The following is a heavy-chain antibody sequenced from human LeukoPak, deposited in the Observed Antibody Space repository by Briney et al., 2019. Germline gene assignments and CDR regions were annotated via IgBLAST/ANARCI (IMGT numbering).Heavy chain of an antibody. CDR3: ARAPRFLEWLFDY. Sequence: TLSLTCTVSGGSISSAGYLWSWIRQHPGKGLEWIGYISYSGITYYNPSLKSRVTISVDTSKNQFSLKLNSVTAAYTAVYYCARAPRFLEWLFDYWGQGTLVTVSS. D-gene: IGHD3-3*01. J-gene: IGHJ4*02. CDR1: GGSISSAGYL. CDR2: ISYSGIT. V-gene: IGHV4-31*03.